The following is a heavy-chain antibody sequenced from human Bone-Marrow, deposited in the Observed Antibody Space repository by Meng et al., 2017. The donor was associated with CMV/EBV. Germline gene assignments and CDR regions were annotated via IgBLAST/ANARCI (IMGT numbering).Heavy chain of an antibody. Sequence: ASVKVSCKASGYTFTSYYMHWVRQATGQGLEWMGWMNPNSGNTGYAQKFQGRVTMTRNTSISTAYMELSSLRSEDTAVYYCARAKLRFLEWLLMSRYGMDVWGQGTTVTVSS. CDR1: GYTFTSYY. CDR3: ARAKLRFLEWLLMSRYGMDV. CDR2: MNPNSGNT. V-gene: IGHV1-8*02. D-gene: IGHD3-3*01. J-gene: IGHJ6*02.